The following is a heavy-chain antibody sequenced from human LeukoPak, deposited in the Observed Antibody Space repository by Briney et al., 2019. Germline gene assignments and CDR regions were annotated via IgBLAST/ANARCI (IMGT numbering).Heavy chain of an antibody. J-gene: IGHJ4*02. CDR2: IYYSGGT. Sequence: SETLSLTCTVSGGSISSSSYYWGWIRQPPGKGLEWIGYIYYSGGTNYNPSLKSRVTISVDTSKNQFSLKLSSVTAADTAVYYCARSYSGYDYVDYWGQGTLVTVSS. V-gene: IGHV4-61*05. D-gene: IGHD5-12*01. CDR3: ARSYSGYDYVDY. CDR1: GGSISSSSYY.